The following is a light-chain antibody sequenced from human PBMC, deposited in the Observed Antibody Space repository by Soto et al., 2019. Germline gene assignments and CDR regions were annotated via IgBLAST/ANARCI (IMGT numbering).Light chain of an antibody. CDR1: SNDVGHFNY. CDR2: DVS. Sequence: QSVLAQPASVSGSPGQSITISCTGTSNDVGHFNYVSWFQQHPGKAPKLLIFDVSNWPSGVSDRFSGSKSGNTASLTISGLQPEDEADYYCTSFTTSNTFVFGSGTKVTAL. CDR3: TSFTTSNTFV. J-gene: IGLJ1*01. V-gene: IGLV2-14*03.